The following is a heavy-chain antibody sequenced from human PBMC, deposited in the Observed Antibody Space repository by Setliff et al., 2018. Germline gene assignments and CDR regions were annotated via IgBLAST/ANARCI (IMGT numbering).Heavy chain of an antibody. CDR3: AAVGIDAGGGWFDP. Sequence: SETLSLTCAVSGGSISRYHWSWIRQPPGKGLEWIGYIQTSGTTNYNPSLKSRVTISVDTSKNQFSLKLSSATAADTAVYFCAAVGIDAGGGWFDPWGHGIPVTVSS. CDR1: GGSISRYH. J-gene: IGHJ5*02. D-gene: IGHD1-26*01. V-gene: IGHV4-59*13. CDR2: IQTSGTT.